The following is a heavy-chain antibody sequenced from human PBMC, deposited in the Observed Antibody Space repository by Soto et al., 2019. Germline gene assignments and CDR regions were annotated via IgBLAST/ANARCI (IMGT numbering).Heavy chain of an antibody. V-gene: IGHV2-5*02. Sequence: QITLKESGPTLVKPTQPLTRTCTFSGFSLSTSGVGVGWIRQPPGKALEWFALIYWDDDKRYSPSLKSRLTLTKDTPKNQVVLTMTHMDPVDTATYYCAHEDEGGWFDPWGQGTLVTVSS. D-gene: IGHD3-16*01. CDR2: IYWDDDK. CDR1: GFSLSTSGVG. J-gene: IGHJ5*02. CDR3: AHEDEGGWFDP.